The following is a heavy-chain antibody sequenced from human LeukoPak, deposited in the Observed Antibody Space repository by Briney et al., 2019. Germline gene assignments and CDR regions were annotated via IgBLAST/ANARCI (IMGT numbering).Heavy chain of an antibody. D-gene: IGHD2-2*02. Sequence: ASVKVSCKASGYTFTGYYMHWVRQAPGQGLEWMGWINPNSGGTNYAQKFQGWVTMTRDTSISTAYMELSRLRSDDTAVYYCARERGYCSSTSCYTSDAFDIWGQGTMVTVSS. J-gene: IGHJ3*02. V-gene: IGHV1-2*04. CDR1: GYTFTGYY. CDR2: INPNSGGT. CDR3: ARERGYCSSTSCYTSDAFDI.